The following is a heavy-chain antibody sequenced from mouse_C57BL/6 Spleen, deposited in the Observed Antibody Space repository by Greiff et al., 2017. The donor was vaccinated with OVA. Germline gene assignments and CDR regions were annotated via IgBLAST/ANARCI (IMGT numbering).Heavy chain of an antibody. Sequence: EVQLVESGGGLVKPGGSLKLSCAASGFTFSDYGMHWVRQAPEKGLEWVAYISSGSSTIYYADTVKGRFTISRDNAKNTLFLQMTSLRSEDTAMYYCASFYDYDVWYFDVWGTGTTVTVSS. V-gene: IGHV5-17*01. D-gene: IGHD2-4*01. CDR2: ISSGSSTI. CDR3: ASFYDYDVWYFDV. CDR1: GFTFSDYG. J-gene: IGHJ1*03.